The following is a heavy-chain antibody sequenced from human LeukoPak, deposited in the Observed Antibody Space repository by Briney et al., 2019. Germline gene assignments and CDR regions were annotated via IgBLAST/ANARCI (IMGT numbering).Heavy chain of an antibody. J-gene: IGHJ4*02. CDR3: AKVGYYDSSGEIDY. V-gene: IGHV3-23*01. CDR2: ISGSGGAT. Sequence: GGSLRLSCAASGFTFSSYWMHWVRQAPGKGLEWVSAISGSGGATYYADSVKGRFTISRDNSKNTLYLQMNSLRAEDTAVYYCAKVGYYDSSGEIDYWGQGTLVTVSS. D-gene: IGHD3-22*01. CDR1: GFTFSSYW.